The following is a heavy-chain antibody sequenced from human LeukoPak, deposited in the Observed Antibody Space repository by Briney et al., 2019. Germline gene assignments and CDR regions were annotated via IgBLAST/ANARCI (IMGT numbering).Heavy chain of an antibody. CDR1: GGSFSGYY. J-gene: IGHJ4*02. Sequence: SETLSLTCAVYGGSFSGYYWSWIRQPPGKGLEWIGEINHSGSTNYNPSLKSRVTISVDTSKNQFSLKLSSVTAADTAVYYCARDARDRYGGYAFGYWGQGTLVTVPS. CDR2: INHSGST. CDR3: ARDARDRYGGYAFGY. D-gene: IGHD5-12*01. V-gene: IGHV4-34*01.